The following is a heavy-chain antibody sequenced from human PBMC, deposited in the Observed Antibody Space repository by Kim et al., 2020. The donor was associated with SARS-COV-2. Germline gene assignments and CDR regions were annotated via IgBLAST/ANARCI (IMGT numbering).Heavy chain of an antibody. CDR3: ARGGALPSAASDF. Sequence: YADSVRVRFTISRDDAKNSVFLQMDSLRVDDTAVYYCARGGALPSAASDFWGQGTLVTVSS. J-gene: IGHJ4*02. V-gene: IGHV3-11*04. D-gene: IGHD2-2*01.